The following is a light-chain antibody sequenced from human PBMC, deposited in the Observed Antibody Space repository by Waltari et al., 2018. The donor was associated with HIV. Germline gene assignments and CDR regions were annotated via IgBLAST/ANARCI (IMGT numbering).Light chain of an antibody. J-gene: IGLJ2*01. Sequence: QSVLTQPPAVSAAPGQTVTISCSGSSSNIANNYVSWYQQLPGTAPKLLIYDNNRRSSGIPDRFSGSKSGTSAPLAIAGLQTGDEADYYCGTWDTSLSAGVFGGGTKVTVL. CDR1: SSNIANNY. CDR2: DNN. V-gene: IGLV1-51*01. CDR3: GTWDTSLSAGV.